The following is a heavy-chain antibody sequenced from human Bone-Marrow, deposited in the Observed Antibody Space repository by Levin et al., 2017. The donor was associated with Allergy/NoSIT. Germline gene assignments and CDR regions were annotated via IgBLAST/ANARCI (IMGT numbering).Heavy chain of an antibody. V-gene: IGHV3-9*01. CDR2: ISWNGGII. J-gene: IGHJ6*02. CDR3: TKRNFYYGLDV. Sequence: PGGSLRLSCIASGLKFDDYSFHWVRQAPGKGLEWISTISWNGGIIYYADSVKGRFTISRDNANNALFLHMSSLRADDTAFYYCTKRNFYYGLDVWGQGTAVTVSS. CDR1: GLKFDDYS.